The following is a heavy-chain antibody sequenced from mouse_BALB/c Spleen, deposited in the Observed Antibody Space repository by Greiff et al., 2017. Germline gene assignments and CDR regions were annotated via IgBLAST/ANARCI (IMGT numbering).Heavy chain of an antibody. CDR3: ARRTASRGYFDY. D-gene: IGHD1-1*01. V-gene: IGHV5-12-2*01. Sequence: EVKLVESGGGLVQPGGSLKLSCAASGFTLSSYTMSWVRQTPEKRLEWVAYISNGGGSTYYPDTVKGRFTISRDNAKNTLYLQMSSLKSEDTAMYYCARRTASRGYFDYWGQGTTLTVSS. CDR2: ISNGGGST. J-gene: IGHJ2*01. CDR1: GFTLSSYT.